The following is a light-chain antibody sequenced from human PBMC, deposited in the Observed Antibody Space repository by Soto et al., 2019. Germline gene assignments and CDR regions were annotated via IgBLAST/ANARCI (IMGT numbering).Light chain of an antibody. CDR3: QQYDRFPYN. CDR2: KAS. Sequence: DIQMTQSPSTLSASVGDTVTITCRASQSLSYWLAWYQQKPGQAPKLLIHKASTLESGVPSRFSGSGSGTECTLTISSLQPDDFATFYCQQYDRFPYNFGQGTKLEIK. CDR1: QSLSYW. V-gene: IGKV1-5*03. J-gene: IGKJ2*01.